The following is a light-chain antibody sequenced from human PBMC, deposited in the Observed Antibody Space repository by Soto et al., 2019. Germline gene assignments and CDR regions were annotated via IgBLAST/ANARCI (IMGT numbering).Light chain of an antibody. Sequence: DIQMTQSPSSLSASVGDRVTITCRARQVISNYLNWYQQKPGKAPNLLIYGATSLQSGVPSRFSGSGSWTDFTLTISSVQPEDFATYYCQQSYSTRLYTFGQGTELEIK. CDR2: GAT. V-gene: IGKV1-39*01. CDR3: QQSYSTRLYT. J-gene: IGKJ2*01. CDR1: QVISNY.